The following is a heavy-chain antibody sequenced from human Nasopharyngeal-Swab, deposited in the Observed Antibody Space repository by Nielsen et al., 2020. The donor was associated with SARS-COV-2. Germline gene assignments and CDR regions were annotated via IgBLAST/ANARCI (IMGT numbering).Heavy chain of an antibody. Sequence: LRLSCAISGDSASRNIATWNWIRQSPSRGLEWLGRTYYRSKWYDDFAGSVKSRIRLNPDTSKNQFSLQLNSVTPEDTAVYYCARRGVGATGPFDYWGQGTPVIVSS. V-gene: IGHV6-1*01. CDR1: GDSASRNIAT. CDR2: TYYRSKWYD. CDR3: ARRGVGATGPFDY. J-gene: IGHJ4*02. D-gene: IGHD1-26*01.